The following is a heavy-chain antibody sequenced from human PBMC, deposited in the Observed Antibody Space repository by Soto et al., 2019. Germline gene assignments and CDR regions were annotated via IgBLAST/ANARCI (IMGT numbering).Heavy chain of an antibody. CDR1: GGSVSSGSYY. Sequence: ETLPVTCTVSGGSVSSGSYYWSWVRQAPGKGLEWVSAISGSGGSTYYADSVKGRFTISRDNSKNTLYLQMNSLRAEDTAVDYLAIASKMTIIVAPVYRGKGSPVTVPP. D-gene: IGHD3-22*01. CDR3: AIASKMTIIVAPVY. V-gene: IGHV3-23*01. CDR2: ISGSGGST. J-gene: IGHJ4*02.